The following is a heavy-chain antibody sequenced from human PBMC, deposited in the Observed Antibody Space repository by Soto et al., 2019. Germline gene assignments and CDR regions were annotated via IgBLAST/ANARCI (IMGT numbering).Heavy chain of an antibody. D-gene: IGHD6-13*01. CDR1: GFTFSSYS. CDR3: ARSSRGEQQLVPFDY. Sequence: GGSLRLSCAASGFTFSSYSMNWVRQAPGKGLEWVSSISSSSSYIYYADSVKGRFTISRDNAKNSLYLQMNSLRAEDTAVYYCARSSRGEQQLVPFDYWGQGTLVTVSS. J-gene: IGHJ4*02. CDR2: ISSSSSYI. V-gene: IGHV3-21*01.